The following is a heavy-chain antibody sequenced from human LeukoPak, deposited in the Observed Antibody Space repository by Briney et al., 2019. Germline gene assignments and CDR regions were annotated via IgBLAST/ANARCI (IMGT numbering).Heavy chain of an antibody. D-gene: IGHD3-10*01. CDR1: GYAFTGYY. J-gene: IGHJ5*02. CDR2: INPNSGGT. Sequence: ASVKVSCKASGYAFTGYYMHWVRQAPGQGLEWMGWINPNSGGTNYAQKFQGRVTITRNTSISTAYMELSSLRSEDTAVYYCARGRSTMVRGVGYNWFDPWGQGTLVTVSS. V-gene: IGHV1-2*02. CDR3: ARGRSTMVRGVGYNWFDP.